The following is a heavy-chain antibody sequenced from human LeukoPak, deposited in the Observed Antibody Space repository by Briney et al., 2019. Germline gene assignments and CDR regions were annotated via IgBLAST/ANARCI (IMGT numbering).Heavy chain of an antibody. Sequence: SQTLSLICTVSGGSISSGSYYWSWIRQPAGKGLEWIGRIYTSGSTNYNPSLKSRVTISVDTSKNQFSLKLSSVTAADTAVYYCARVLRYFDWRGDGMDVWGQGTTVTVSS. D-gene: IGHD3-9*01. CDR3: ARVLRYFDWRGDGMDV. V-gene: IGHV4-61*02. CDR2: IYTSGST. CDR1: GGSISSGSYY. J-gene: IGHJ6*02.